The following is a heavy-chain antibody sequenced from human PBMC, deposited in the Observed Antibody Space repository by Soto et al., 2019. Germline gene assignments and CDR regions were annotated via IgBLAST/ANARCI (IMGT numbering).Heavy chain of an antibody. D-gene: IGHD3-3*01. J-gene: IGHJ6*02. CDR2: IIPRSGTS. V-gene: IGHV1-69*13. CDR1: GDTFSTYT. Sequence: SVKVSCTASGDTFSTYTITWVRKAPGQGLEWMGGIIPRSGTSNYAQKFQGRVTITADESTSTAYMELRSLRSDDTAVYYCARDQGITTFGVYSMYYYGMDVWGQGTTVTVSS. CDR3: ARDQGITTFGVYSMYYYGMDV.